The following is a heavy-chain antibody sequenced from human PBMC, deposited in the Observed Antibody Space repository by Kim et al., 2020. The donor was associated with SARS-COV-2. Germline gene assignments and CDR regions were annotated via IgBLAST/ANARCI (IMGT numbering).Heavy chain of an antibody. CDR3: ARGGLYSSGWKRGGY. J-gene: IGHJ4*02. V-gene: IGHV3-48*02. Sequence: DSVKGRFTISRDNAKNSLYLQMNSLRDEDTAVYYCARGGLYSSGWKRGGYWGQGTLVTVSS. D-gene: IGHD6-19*01.